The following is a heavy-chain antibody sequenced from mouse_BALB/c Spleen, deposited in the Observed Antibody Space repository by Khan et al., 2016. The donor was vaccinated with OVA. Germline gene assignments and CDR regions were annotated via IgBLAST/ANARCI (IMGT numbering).Heavy chain of an antibody. CDR3: VRDGADHRNDGWFAY. D-gene: IGHD2-14*01. CDR1: GYTFTSYT. V-gene: IGHV1-4*01. J-gene: IGHJ3*01. Sequence: QVQLQQSGAELARPGASVKMSCKASGYTFTSYTIHWIKLRPGQGLEWIGYINPSNGYTNYNQKFKDKATLTADKSSTTAYMELISLTSDDSELYDTVRDGADHRNDGWFAYWGQGTLVTVSA. CDR2: INPSNGYT.